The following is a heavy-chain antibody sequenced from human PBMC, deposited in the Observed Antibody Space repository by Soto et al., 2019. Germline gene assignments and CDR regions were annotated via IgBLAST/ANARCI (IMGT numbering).Heavy chain of an antibody. Sequence: GASVKVSCKASGYTFTGYYMHWVRQAPGQGLEWMGWINPNSGGTNYAQKFQGWVTMTRDTSISTAYMELSRLRSDDTAVYYFARDTSPSGVTGYYYYYYGMDVWGQGTTVTVSS. CDR2: INPNSGGT. CDR3: ARDTSPSGVTGYYYYYYGMDV. J-gene: IGHJ6*02. V-gene: IGHV1-2*04. CDR1: GYTFTGYY. D-gene: IGHD5-18*01.